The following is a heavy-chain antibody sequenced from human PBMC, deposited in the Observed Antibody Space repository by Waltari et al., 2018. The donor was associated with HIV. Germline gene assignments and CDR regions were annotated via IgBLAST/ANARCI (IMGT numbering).Heavy chain of an antibody. D-gene: IGHD5-18*01. CDR2: ISWDGRNI. CDR1: GFRFDDYT. J-gene: IGHJ6*02. Sequence: EVQLEESGGALLQPGGSLRLSCAASGFRFDDYTMHWVRQAPGKGLEWVSLISWDGRNIQYADSFKGRFTVSRDNSKNSLSLQMNSLRTEDTALYYCAKGLPITFWGQGTTVTVSS. V-gene: IGHV3-43*01. CDR3: AKGLPITF.